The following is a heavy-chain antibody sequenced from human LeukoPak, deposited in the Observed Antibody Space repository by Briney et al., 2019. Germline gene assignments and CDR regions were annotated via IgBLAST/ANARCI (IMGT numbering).Heavy chain of an antibody. CDR2: INPNSGGT. CDR3: ARDRGYSGYDVDY. CDR1: GYSFTGYY. J-gene: IGHJ4*02. D-gene: IGHD5-12*01. Sequence: ASVKVSCKASGYSFTGYYMHWVRQAPGQGLEWMGWINPNSGGTKFAQKFQGRVTMTRDMSISTAYMELRSLRSDDTAVYYCARDRGYSGYDVDYWGQGTLVTVSS. V-gene: IGHV1-2*02.